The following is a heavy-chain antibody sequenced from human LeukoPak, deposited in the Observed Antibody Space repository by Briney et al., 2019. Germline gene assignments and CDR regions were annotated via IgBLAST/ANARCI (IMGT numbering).Heavy chain of an antibody. CDR3: ARVQTSSGWPGCFDY. CDR2: ISGSGGST. CDR1: GFTFSSYG. Sequence: GGSLRLSCAASGFTFSSYGMSWVRQAPGKGLEWVSAISGSGGSTYYADSVKGRFTISRDNSKNTLYLQMNSLRAEDTAVYYCARVQTSSGWPGCFDYWGQGTLVTVSS. V-gene: IGHV3-23*01. D-gene: IGHD6-19*01. J-gene: IGHJ4*02.